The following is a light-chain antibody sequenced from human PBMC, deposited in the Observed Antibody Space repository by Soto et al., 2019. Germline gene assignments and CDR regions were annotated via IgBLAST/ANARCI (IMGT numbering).Light chain of an antibody. Sequence: QSALTQPASVSGSPGQSITISCTGTSRDVAAYNYVSWYQQHPGKAPKLMIYEVSNRPSGVSNRFSGSKSGHTASLTISGLQAEDEADYYCSSYTTSSTRVFGTGTKVTVL. J-gene: IGLJ1*01. CDR2: EVS. CDR1: SRDVAAYNY. CDR3: SSYTTSSTRV. V-gene: IGLV2-14*01.